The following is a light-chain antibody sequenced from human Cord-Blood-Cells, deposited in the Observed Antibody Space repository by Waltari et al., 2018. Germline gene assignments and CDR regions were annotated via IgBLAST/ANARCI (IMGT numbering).Light chain of an antibody. CDR1: QSVSSSY. J-gene: IGKJ1*01. CDR2: GAS. V-gene: IGKV3-20*01. Sequence: GERATLSCRASQSVSSSYLAWFQQKPGQAPRLLIYGASSRATGIPDRFSGSGSGTDFTLTISRLEPEDFAVYYCQQYGSSPRTFGQGTKVEIK. CDR3: QQYGSSPRT.